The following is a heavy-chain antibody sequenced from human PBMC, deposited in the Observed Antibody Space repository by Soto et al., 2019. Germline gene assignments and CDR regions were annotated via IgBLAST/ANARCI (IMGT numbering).Heavy chain of an antibody. CDR3: AIDPRNYYGSGSYYHSYYYGMDV. CDR1: GGTFSSYA. CDR2: IIPVFGTA. V-gene: IGHV1-69*01. Sequence: KFSCKASGGTFSSYAMSWVRQAPGQGLEWMGGIIPVFGTANYAQKFQGRVTITADESTSTAYMELSSLRSEDTAVYYCAIDPRNYYGSGSYYHSYYYGMDVWGQGTPVTVYS. D-gene: IGHD3-10*01. J-gene: IGHJ6*02.